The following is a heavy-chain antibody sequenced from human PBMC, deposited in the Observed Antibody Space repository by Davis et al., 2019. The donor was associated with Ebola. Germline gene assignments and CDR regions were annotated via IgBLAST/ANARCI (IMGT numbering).Heavy chain of an antibody. D-gene: IGHD2-2*01. CDR1: GFSFSSYG. V-gene: IGHV3-30*03. CDR3: ARGTSGRYCSSTSCYEDNWFDP. Sequence: LSLTCAASGFSFSSYGMHWVRQAPGKGLEWVAVISYDGSDKYYADSVKGRFTISRDNSKNTLYLQMNSLRAEDTAVYYCARGTSGRYCSSTSCYEDNWFDPWGQGTLVTVSS. CDR2: ISYDGSDK. J-gene: IGHJ5*02.